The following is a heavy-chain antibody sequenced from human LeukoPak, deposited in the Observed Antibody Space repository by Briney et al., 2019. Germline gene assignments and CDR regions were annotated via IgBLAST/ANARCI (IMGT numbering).Heavy chain of an antibody. V-gene: IGHV1-2*06. D-gene: IGHD2-15*01. CDR2: INPNSGGT. CDR3: ARESGGYTQLDY. J-gene: IGHJ4*02. CDR1: GYTFTDYH. Sequence: ASVKVSCKASGYTFTDYHMHWVRQAPGQGLEWMGRINPNSGGTNYAQKFQGRVTMTRDTSTSTVYMELSSLRSEDTAVYYCARESGGYTQLDYWGQGTLVTVSS.